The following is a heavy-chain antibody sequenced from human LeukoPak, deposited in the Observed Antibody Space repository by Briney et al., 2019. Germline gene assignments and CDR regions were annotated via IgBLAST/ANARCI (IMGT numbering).Heavy chain of an antibody. Sequence: ASVKVSCKASGYTFTSYDINWVRQATGQGLEWMGWMNPNSGNTGYAQKFHGRVTITRNTSISTAYMELSSLRSEDTAVYYCARVFKQWLVLDYYYYMDVWGKGTTVTVSS. D-gene: IGHD6-19*01. CDR3: ARVFKQWLVLDYYYYMDV. CDR2: MNPNSGNT. CDR1: GYTFTSYD. V-gene: IGHV1-8*03. J-gene: IGHJ6*03.